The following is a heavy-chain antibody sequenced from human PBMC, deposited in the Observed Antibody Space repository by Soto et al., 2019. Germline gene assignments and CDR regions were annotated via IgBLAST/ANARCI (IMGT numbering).Heavy chain of an antibody. J-gene: IGHJ4*02. CDR1: GFTFSSYA. D-gene: IGHD2-2*02. V-gene: IGHV3-23*01. CDR3: ATDIHATWLLNS. Sequence: SLRLSCAASGFTFSSYALSWVRQAPGKGLEWVALIRPSGGNIYYADSVKGRFTISRDNSKNTLYLQMDSLRAEDTSLYLCATDIHATWLLNSWGQGTLVTVSS. CDR2: IRPSGGNI.